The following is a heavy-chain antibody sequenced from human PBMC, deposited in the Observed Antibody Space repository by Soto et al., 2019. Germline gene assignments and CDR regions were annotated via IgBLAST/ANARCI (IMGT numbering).Heavy chain of an antibody. D-gene: IGHD5-12*01. CDR2: ISAYNGNT. V-gene: IGHV1-18*01. Sequence: ASVKVSCKASGYTFTSYGISWVRLAPGQGLEWMGWISAYNGNTNYAQKLQGRVTMTTDTSTSTAYMELRSLRSDDTAVYYCARDSLVATTDDPFDIWGQGTMVTVSS. CDR1: GYTFTSYG. CDR3: ARDSLVATTDDPFDI. J-gene: IGHJ3*02.